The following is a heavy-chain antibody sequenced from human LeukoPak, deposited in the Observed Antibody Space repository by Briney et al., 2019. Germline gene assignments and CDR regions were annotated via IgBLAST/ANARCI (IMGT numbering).Heavy chain of an antibody. CDR1: GGSISSGGSS. V-gene: IGHV4-30-2*01. J-gene: IGHJ4*02. CDR3: TRSLDYGDYFDY. CDR2: IYHSGST. D-gene: IGHD4-17*01. Sequence: PSETLSLTCAVSGGSISSGGSSWSWIRQPPGKGLEWIGYIYHSGSTYYNPSLKSRVTISVDRSKNQFSLNLSSATAADTAVYYCTRSLDYGDYFDYWGQGTLVTVSS.